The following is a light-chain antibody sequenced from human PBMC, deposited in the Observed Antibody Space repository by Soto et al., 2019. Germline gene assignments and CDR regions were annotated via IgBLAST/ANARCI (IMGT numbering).Light chain of an antibody. CDR2: KAS. CDR3: QHYRSYPFT. Sequence: DIQMTQSPSTLSASVGDRVTITCRASQSISNSLAWYQQKPGKAPKLLISKASSLESGVPSRFSGSGSGTAFTLTNSSLQPDDSENYYCQHYRSYPFTFGQGTRLEIK. V-gene: IGKV1-5*03. J-gene: IGKJ5*01. CDR1: QSISNS.